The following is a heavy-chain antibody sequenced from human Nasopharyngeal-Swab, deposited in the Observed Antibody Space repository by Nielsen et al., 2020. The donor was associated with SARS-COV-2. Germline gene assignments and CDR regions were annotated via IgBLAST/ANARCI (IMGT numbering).Heavy chain of an antibody. CDR2: IYYSGST. Sequence: SETLSLTCTVSGGSISSYYWSWIRQPPGKGLEWIGYIYYSGSTNYNPSLKSRVTISVDTSKNQFSLKLSSVTAADTAVYYCARDSTPVYYYYYMDVWGKGTTVTV. CDR1: GGSISSYY. J-gene: IGHJ6*03. V-gene: IGHV4-59*01. CDR3: ARDSTPVYYYYYMDV. D-gene: IGHD2-15*01.